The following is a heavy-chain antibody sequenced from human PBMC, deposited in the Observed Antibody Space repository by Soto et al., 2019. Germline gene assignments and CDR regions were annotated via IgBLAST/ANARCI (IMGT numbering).Heavy chain of an antibody. CDR2: ISSSSGST. J-gene: IGHJ4*02. V-gene: IGHV3-23*01. D-gene: IGHD5-12*01. Sequence: EVQLLESGGGLVQPGGSLSLSCAASGFTFSNYAMNWVRQAPGKGLEWVSTISSSSGSTYYADSVKGRFTITRDNSKNFLYLQMHSLRGDDTAVYYCAKVGSERYSGQHSDYWGQGTLITISS. CDR1: GFTFSNYA. CDR3: AKVGSERYSGQHSDY.